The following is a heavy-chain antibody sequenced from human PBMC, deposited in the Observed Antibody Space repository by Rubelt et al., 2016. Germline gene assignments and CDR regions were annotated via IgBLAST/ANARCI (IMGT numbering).Heavy chain of an antibody. J-gene: IGHJ4*02. Sequence: EVQLVESGGGLVQPGGSLRLSCAASGFTVSSNYMSWVRQAPGKGLVWVSRINSDGSSTSYADSVKGRFTISRDNAKNTLYLQMNRLRAEDTAVYYCARDLGYLKDYWGQGTLVTVSS. V-gene: IGHV3-74*01. CDR2: INSDGSST. CDR1: GFTVSSNY. D-gene: IGHD2-15*01. CDR3: ARDLGYLKDY.